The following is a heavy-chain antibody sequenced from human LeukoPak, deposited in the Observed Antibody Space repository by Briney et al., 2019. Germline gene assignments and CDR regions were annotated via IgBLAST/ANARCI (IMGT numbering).Heavy chain of an antibody. V-gene: IGHV3-7*01. CDR3: ARAFNYGAIYYYYYMDV. CDR2: IKQDGSEK. CDR1: GFTFSRYW. J-gene: IGHJ6*03. D-gene: IGHD4-17*01. Sequence: GGSLRLSCAASGFTFSRYWMSWVRQAPGKGLEWVANIKQDGSEKYYVDSVKGRFTISRDNAENSLYLQMNSLRAEDTAVYYCARAFNYGAIYYYYYMDVWGKGTTVTVSS.